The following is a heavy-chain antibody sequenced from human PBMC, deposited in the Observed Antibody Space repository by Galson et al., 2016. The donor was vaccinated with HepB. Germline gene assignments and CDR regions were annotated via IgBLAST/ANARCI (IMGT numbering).Heavy chain of an antibody. D-gene: IGHD3-10*01. CDR2: ISYDRTNK. CDR3: ARVDGFGEPLYFDY. CDR1: GFTFSSYA. J-gene: IGHJ4*02. Sequence: SLRLSCAASGFTFSSYAMHWVRQAPGKGLEWVAVISYDRTNKYYADSVKGRFTISRDNSKNTLYLQMNSLRAEDTAVYYCARVDGFGEPLYFDYWGQGTLVTVSS. V-gene: IGHV3-30*04.